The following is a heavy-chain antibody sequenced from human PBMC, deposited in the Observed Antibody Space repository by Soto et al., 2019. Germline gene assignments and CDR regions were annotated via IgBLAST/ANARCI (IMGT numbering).Heavy chain of an antibody. CDR1: GFSSSDYW. J-gene: IGHJ4*02. CDR2: IIQDGRAI. CDR3: ARGGELSLLPLDY. Sequence: GGSLRLSCAASGFSSSDYWMSWVRQAPGRGLEWVAHIIQDGRAIYYVDSVRGRFTISRDGAGNSVFLEMHRLRVEDTAVYYCARGGELSLLPLDYWGLGTLVTVSS. D-gene: IGHD2-15*01. V-gene: IGHV3-7*03.